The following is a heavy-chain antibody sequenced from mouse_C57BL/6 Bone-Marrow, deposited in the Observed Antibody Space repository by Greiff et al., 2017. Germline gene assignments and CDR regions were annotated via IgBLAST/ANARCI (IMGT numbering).Heavy chain of an antibody. Sequence: DVKLVESGGDLVKPGGSLKLSCAASGFTFSSYGMSWVRQTPDKRLEWVATISSGGSYTYYPDSVKGRFTISRDNAKNTRYLQMSSLKSEDTAMYYCAREVYAIDYWGQGTSVTVSS. CDR2: ISSGGSYT. V-gene: IGHV5-6*02. D-gene: IGHD2-14*01. CDR3: AREVYAIDY. J-gene: IGHJ4*01. CDR1: GFTFSSYG.